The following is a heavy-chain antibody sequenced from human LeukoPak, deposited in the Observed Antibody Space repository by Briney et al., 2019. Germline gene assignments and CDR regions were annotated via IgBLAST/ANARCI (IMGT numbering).Heavy chain of an antibody. J-gene: IGHJ3*02. CDR3: ARGSSRHDAFDI. D-gene: IGHD6-13*01. CDR2: INPSGGST. CDR1: GYTFNSYY. Sequence: ASVKVSCRASGYTFNSYYMHWVRQAPGQGLEWMGIINPSGGSTSYAQKFQGRVTMTRYTSTSTVYMELSSLRSEDTAVYYRARGSSRHDAFDIWGQGTMVTVSS. V-gene: IGHV1-46*02.